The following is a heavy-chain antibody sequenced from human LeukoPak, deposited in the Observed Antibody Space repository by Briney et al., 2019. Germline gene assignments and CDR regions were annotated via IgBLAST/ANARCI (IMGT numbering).Heavy chain of an antibody. D-gene: IGHD3-3*01. Sequence: PGGSLRLSCTGSGFTFSDYWMTWARQAPGKGLEWVANLRPDGSDKYYVDSVKGRFTISRDNAKKLVYLQMNSLRAEDTAVYYCARDAYDGASESWGHGTLVTVSS. J-gene: IGHJ5*01. V-gene: IGHV3-7*01. CDR2: LRPDGSDK. CDR1: GFTFSDYW. CDR3: ARDAYDGASES.